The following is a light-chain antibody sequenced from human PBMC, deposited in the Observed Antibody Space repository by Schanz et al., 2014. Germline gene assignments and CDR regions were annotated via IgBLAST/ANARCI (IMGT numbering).Light chain of an antibody. Sequence: DIVMTQSPDSLAVSLGERATINCRSSQSVLYTSDSKNYLAWYQHKPGQPPKLLISWASTREFGVPDRFSGSGSGTDFTLTITSLQAEDVAVYYCQQYYSIPLTFGGGTKVEIK. V-gene: IGKV4-1*01. CDR2: WAS. CDR3: QQYYSIPLT. J-gene: IGKJ4*01. CDR1: QSVLYTSDSKNY.